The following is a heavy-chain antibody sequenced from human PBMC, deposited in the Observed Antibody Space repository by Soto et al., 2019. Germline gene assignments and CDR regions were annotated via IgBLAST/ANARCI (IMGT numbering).Heavy chain of an antibody. Sequence: SVKVSCKASGGSFSTYAFSWVRQAPGHGLGWMGGIIPIFDSPYYAQNFQGSVTIAADRSTSTVYMELSSLTPEDTAVYYCARGAEGRGDRLKKFTWIDPWGQGTLVTV. CDR3: ARGAEGRGDRLKKFTWIDP. CDR1: GGSFSTYA. CDR2: IIPIFDSP. V-gene: IGHV1-69*06. J-gene: IGHJ5*02.